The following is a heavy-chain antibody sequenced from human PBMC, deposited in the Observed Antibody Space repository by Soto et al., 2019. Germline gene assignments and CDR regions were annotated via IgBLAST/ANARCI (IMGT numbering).Heavy chain of an antibody. CDR3: ARNSEHFDY. CDR1: GLTFTDYY. D-gene: IGHD6-13*01. Sequence: QVQLVESGGGLVKPGRSLRLSCAASGLTFTDYYMRWIRQAPGKGLEWVSYISSSGRTIYYADSVKGRFTISRDNAKKSLDLQMNSLRAEDTAVYYCARNSEHFDYWGQGTLVTVSS. J-gene: IGHJ4*02. V-gene: IGHV3-11*01. CDR2: ISSSGRTI.